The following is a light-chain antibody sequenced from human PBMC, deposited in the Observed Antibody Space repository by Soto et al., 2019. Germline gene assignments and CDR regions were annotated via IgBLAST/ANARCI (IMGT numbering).Light chain of an antibody. CDR1: SSSVGAGYD. J-gene: IGLJ1*01. Sequence: QSVLTQPPSVSGAPGQRVTISCTGSSSSVGAGYDVHWYQQLPGTAPKLLIYGNNNRPSGVPDRFSGSKSGTSASLAITGLQAEDEADYYCQSYDRSLSGSFVFGTGNKVTVL. V-gene: IGLV1-40*01. CDR3: QSYDRSLSGSFV. CDR2: GNN.